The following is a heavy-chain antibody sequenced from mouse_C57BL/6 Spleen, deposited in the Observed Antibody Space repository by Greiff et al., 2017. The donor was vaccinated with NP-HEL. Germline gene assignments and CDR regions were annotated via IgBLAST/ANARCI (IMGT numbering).Heavy chain of an antibody. J-gene: IGHJ2*01. D-gene: IGHD1-1*02. CDR1: GFSFTSYG. CDR3: AKKGAYGYFDY. CDR2: IWRGGST. Sequence: VQLQESGPGLVQPSPSLSITCTVSGFSFTSYGVHWVRQSPGKGLEWLGVIWRGGSTDYNAAFMSRLSITKDNSKGQVFFKMNSLQADDTAIYYCAKKGAYGYFDYWGQGTTLTVSS. V-gene: IGHV2-5*01.